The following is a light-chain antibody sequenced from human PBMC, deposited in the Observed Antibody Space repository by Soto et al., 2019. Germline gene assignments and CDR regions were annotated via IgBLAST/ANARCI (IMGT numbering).Light chain of an antibody. CDR2: KAS. J-gene: IGKJ4*01. V-gene: IGKV1-5*03. Sequence: DIQMTQSPSTLSASVGDRITITCRDSQSISSWLAWYQQKPGKAPNLLIYKASSLESGVPPRFSGSGSGTEFTLTVSSLQPDDVATYDCQQYDSYPLTFGGGTKVEIK. CDR3: QQYDSYPLT. CDR1: QSISSW.